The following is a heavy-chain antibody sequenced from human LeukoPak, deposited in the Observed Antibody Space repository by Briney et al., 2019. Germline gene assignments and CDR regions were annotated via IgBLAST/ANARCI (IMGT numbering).Heavy chain of an antibody. D-gene: IGHD2-2*01. CDR3: PRVTLTRYCSSTGCYNFENWFDR. V-gene: IGHV1-18*01. CDR2: ISAYNGYT. CDR1: GYTFTSYG. Sequence: ASVKVSCEASGYTFTSYGISWVRQAPGQGLEWMGWISAYNGYTNFAQKLQGRLTMTTDTSTSTAYMALRSLRSDHTPVYSCPRVTLTRYCSSTGCYNFENWFDRWGQGTLVTVSS. J-gene: IGHJ5*02.